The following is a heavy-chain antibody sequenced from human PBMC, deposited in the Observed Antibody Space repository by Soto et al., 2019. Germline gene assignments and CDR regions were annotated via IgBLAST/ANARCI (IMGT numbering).Heavy chain of an antibody. V-gene: IGHV1-18*01. CDR3: ARDRLGVSVTGGGFDS. CDR2: ISPYNGNT. J-gene: IGHJ4*02. CDR1: GYTFSNFG. Sequence: QVQLVQSGGEVKKPGASVKVSCKASGYTFSNFGLSWVRQAPGQGLELMGWISPYNGNTNYAQKRQGRPTMTTDTSTSTAYMELRSLGSADSAVYYCARDRLGVSVTGGGFDSWGQGTLVTVSS. D-gene: IGHD2-8*01.